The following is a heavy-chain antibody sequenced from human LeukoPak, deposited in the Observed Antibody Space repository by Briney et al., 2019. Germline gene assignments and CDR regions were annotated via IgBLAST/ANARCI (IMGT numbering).Heavy chain of an antibody. V-gene: IGHV4-39*07. J-gene: IGHJ6*03. Sequence: SETPSLTCTVSGGSFSGDGYYWGWIRQPPGRGLEWIGTIYYSGSTYYDSSLRSRVTILVDTSKNQFYLKLSSVTAADTAMYYCARVEKYSYYYMDVWGRGTTATVSS. D-gene: IGHD5-24*01. CDR2: IYYSGST. CDR3: ARVEKYSYYYMDV. CDR1: GGSFSGDGYY.